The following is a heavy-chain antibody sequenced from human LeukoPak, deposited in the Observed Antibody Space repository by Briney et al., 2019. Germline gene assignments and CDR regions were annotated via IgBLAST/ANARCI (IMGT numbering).Heavy chain of an antibody. V-gene: IGHV3-23*01. Sequence: GGSLRLSCAASGFTFSNAYMNWVRQAPGKGLEWVSAISGSGGSTYYADSVKGRFTISRDNSKNTLYLQMNSLRAEDTAVYYCAKGRIAAAEYYFDYWGQGTLVTVSS. CDR3: AKGRIAAAEYYFDY. D-gene: IGHD6-13*01. J-gene: IGHJ4*02. CDR1: GFTFSNAY. CDR2: ISGSGGST.